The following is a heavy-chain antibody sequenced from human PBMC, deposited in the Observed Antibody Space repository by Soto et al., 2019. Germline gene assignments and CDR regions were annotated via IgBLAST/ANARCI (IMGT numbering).Heavy chain of an antibody. CDR3: AVSLPGLYCSGGSCYPRYYYMDV. Sequence: ASVKVSCKASGYTFTIYAMHWVRHAPGQRLEWMGWINAGNGNTKYSQKFQGRVTITRDTSASTAYMELSSLRSEDTAVYYCAVSLPGLYCSGGSCYPRYYYMDVWGKGTTVTVSS. CDR2: INAGNGNT. D-gene: IGHD2-15*01. V-gene: IGHV1-3*01. J-gene: IGHJ6*03. CDR1: GYTFTIYA.